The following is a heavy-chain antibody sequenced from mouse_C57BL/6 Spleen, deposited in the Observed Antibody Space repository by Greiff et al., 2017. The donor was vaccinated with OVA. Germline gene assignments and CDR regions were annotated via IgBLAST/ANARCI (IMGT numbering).Heavy chain of an antibody. CDR2: IHPNSGST. J-gene: IGHJ4*01. D-gene: IGHD1-1*01. CDR3: ARGAVAPYYYAMDY. CDR1: GYTFTSYW. V-gene: IGHV1-64*01. Sequence: QVQLQQPGAELVKPGASVKLSCKASGYTFTSYWMHWVKQRPGQGLEWIGMIHPNSGSTNYNEKFKSKATLTVDKSSSTAYMQLSSLTSEDSAVYYCARGAVAPYYYAMDYWGQGTSVTVSS.